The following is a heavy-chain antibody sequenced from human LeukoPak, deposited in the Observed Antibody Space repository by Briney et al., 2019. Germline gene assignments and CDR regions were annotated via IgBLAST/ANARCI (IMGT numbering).Heavy chain of an antibody. Sequence: SETLSLTCTVSGGSISSYYWSWIRQPAGKGLQWIGRIYTSGSTNYNPSLKSRVTMSVDTPKNQFSLKLSSVTAADTAVYYCARVPGATANWYFDLWGRGTLVTVSS. J-gene: IGHJ2*01. D-gene: IGHD3-10*01. CDR2: IYTSGST. CDR3: ARVPGATANWYFDL. CDR1: GGSISSYY. V-gene: IGHV4-4*07.